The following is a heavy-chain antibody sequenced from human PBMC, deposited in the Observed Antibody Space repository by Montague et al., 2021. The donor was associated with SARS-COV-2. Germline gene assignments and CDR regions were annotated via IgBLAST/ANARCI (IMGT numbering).Heavy chain of an antibody. Sequence: SETLSLTCAVSGGSFNGYYWGWIRQPPGKGLEWVGEINHRGSPTXXPSLKSRVTISADTSKNQFSLRLTSVTAADTATYVCARGKEDFFMTVVVVTAASYYFDSWGQGTLVTVSS. CDR1: GGSFNGYY. V-gene: IGHV4-34*01. D-gene: IGHD3-22*01. CDR2: INHRGSP. CDR3: ARGKEDFFMTVVVVTAASYYFDS. J-gene: IGHJ4*02.